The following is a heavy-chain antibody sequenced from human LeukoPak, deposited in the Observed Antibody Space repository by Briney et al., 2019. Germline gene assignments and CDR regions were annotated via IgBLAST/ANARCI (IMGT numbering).Heavy chain of an antibody. CDR2: ISVSGGTI. CDR1: GFPFSAYE. V-gene: IGHV3-48*03. Sequence: GGSLRLSCAASGFPFSAYEMNWVRQAPGKGLEWVSYISVSGGTIYYADSVKGRFTISRDNAKQSLYLQMSSLRAEDTAVYYCARGTLYYGSESYDYWGQGTLVIVSS. CDR3: ARGTLYYGSESYDY. J-gene: IGHJ4*02. D-gene: IGHD3-10*01.